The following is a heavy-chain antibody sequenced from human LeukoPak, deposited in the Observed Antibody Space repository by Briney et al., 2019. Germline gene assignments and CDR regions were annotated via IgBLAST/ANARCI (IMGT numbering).Heavy chain of an antibody. CDR3: VRDGYYDSSGYKLDY. CDR1: GYTFTGYY. J-gene: IGHJ4*02. CDR2: INPNSGGT. Sequence: ASVKVSCKASGYTFTGYYMHWVRQAPGQGLEWMGWINPNSGGTNYAQKLQGRVTMTRDTSISTAYMELSRLRSDDTAVYYCVRDGYYDSSGYKLDYWGQGTLVTVSS. V-gene: IGHV1-2*02. D-gene: IGHD3-22*01.